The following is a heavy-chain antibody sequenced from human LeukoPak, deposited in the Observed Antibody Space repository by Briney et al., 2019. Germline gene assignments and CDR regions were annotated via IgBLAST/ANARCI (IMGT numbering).Heavy chain of an antibody. CDR2: IYYSGST. J-gene: IGHJ4*02. CDR3: ARIGHCSSTSCQYFDY. V-gene: IGHV4-39*01. D-gene: IGHD2-2*01. CDR1: GGSISSSSYY. Sequence: SETLSLTCTVSGGSISSSSYYWGWIRQPPGKGLEWIGSIYYSGSTYYNPSLKSRVTISVDTSKNQFSLKLSSVTAADTAVYHCARIGHCSSTSCQYFDYWGQGTLVTVSS.